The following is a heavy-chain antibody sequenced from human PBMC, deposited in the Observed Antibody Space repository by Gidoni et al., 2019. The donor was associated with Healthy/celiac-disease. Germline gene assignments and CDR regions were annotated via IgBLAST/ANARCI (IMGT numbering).Heavy chain of an antibody. Sequence: QVQLVQSGAEVKNPGASVKVSCKASGYTFPSYDINWVRQATGQGLEWMGWMNPNRGNTGYAQKFQGRVTMTRNTARSTAYMELSSRRSEDTAVYYCARAFRIAAAGTLGYWGQGTLVTVSS. J-gene: IGHJ4*02. D-gene: IGHD6-13*01. V-gene: IGHV1-8*01. CDR2: MNPNRGNT. CDR3: ARAFRIAAAGTLGY. CDR1: GYTFPSYD.